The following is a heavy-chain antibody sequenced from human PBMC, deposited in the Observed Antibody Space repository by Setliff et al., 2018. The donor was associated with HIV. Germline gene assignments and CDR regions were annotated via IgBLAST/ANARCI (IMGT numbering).Heavy chain of an antibody. CDR1: GLTFSIFD. CDR2: ITGSAGGNSA. V-gene: IGHV3-23*01. D-gene: IGHD3-3*01. Sequence: GSLRLSCAASGLTFSIFDMTWVRQAPGKGLEWVSTITGSAGGNSAHYADSVKGRFTISRDNPKNKLYLQMNSLRAEDTAVYYCAKGSPLATIFFDYWGQGALVTVSS. J-gene: IGHJ4*02. CDR3: AKGSPLATIFFDY.